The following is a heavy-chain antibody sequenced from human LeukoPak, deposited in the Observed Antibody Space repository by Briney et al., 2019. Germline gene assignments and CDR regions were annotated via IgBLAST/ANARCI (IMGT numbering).Heavy chain of an antibody. J-gene: IGHJ3*02. V-gene: IGHV3-30-3*01. CDR3: AREGYCSSTSCYEDAFDI. D-gene: IGHD2-2*01. CDR2: ISYDGSNK. Sequence: GGSLRLSCAASGFTFSSYAMHWVRQAPGKGLEWVAVISYDGSNKYYADSVMGRFTISRDNSKNTLYLQMNSLRAEDTAVYYCAREGYCSSTSCYEDAFDIWGQGTMVTVSS. CDR1: GFTFSSYA.